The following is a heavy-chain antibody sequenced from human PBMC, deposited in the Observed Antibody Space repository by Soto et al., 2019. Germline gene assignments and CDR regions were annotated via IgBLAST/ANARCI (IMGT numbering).Heavy chain of an antibody. Sequence: DVNLLQSGGGSAQPGGSLRLSCATSGFAFSTYAMTWVRQVPGRGLEWVSTILPDETGFYTVSVKGRFTISRDNSKNTLLLQMNSLGAEDTAVYYCAKDSNKYSSSLRGRYFDYWGQGIGVTVSS. V-gene: IGHV3-23*01. D-gene: IGHD4-4*01. J-gene: IGHJ4*02. CDR2: ILPDETG. CDR1: GFAFSTYA. CDR3: AKDSNKYSSSLRGRYFDY.